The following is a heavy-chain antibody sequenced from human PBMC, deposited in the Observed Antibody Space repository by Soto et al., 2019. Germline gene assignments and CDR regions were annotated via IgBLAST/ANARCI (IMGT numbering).Heavy chain of an antibody. CDR3: AIGNPDWFDP. J-gene: IGHJ5*02. CDR1: GYSISSGLY. V-gene: IGHV4-38-2*01. D-gene: IGHD1-1*01. Sequence: NPSETLSLTCAVSGYSISSGLYWGWIRQPPGKGLEWIGTIYRGGITYYNPSLKSRVTISIDTSKNHFSLRLSSVTATDTAVYFCAIGNPDWFDPWGQGTLVTVS. CDR2: IYRGGIT.